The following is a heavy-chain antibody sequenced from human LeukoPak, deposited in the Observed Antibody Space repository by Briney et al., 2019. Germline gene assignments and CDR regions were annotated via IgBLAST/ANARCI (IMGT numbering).Heavy chain of an antibody. Sequence: SETLSLTCTVSGGSVSSTTYYWSWIRQPPGKGLEWIASINYSGSTYYNPSLKSRVTISVDTSENQFSLKLSSVTAADTAVYYCARGGYSYGYGYWGQGTLVTVSS. V-gene: IGHV4-39*01. D-gene: IGHD5-18*01. CDR2: INYSGST. J-gene: IGHJ4*02. CDR1: GGSVSSTTYY. CDR3: ARGGYSYGYGY.